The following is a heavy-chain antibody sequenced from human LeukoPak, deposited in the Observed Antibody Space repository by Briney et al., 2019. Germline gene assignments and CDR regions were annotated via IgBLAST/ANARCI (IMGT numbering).Heavy chain of an antibody. Sequence: GSLRLSCAASGFTFSSYAMSWVRQPPGKGLEWIGEINHSGSTNYNPSLKSRVTISVDTSKNQFSLKLSSVTAADTAVYYCARGDYGGNLDYWGQGTLVTVSS. CDR2: INHSGST. CDR1: GFTFSSYA. V-gene: IGHV4-34*01. CDR3: ARGDYGGNLDY. J-gene: IGHJ4*02. D-gene: IGHD4-23*01.